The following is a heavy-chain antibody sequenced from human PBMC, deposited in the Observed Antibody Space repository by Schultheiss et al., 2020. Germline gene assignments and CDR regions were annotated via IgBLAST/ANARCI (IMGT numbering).Heavy chain of an antibody. Sequence: SVKVSRKASGGTFSSYAISWVRQAPGQGLEWMGGIIPIFGTANYAQKFQGRVTITADKSTSTAYMELSSLRSEDTAVYYCARLTNESLGPWGQGTLVTVSS. CDR3: ARLTNESLGP. CDR1: GGTFSSYA. D-gene: IGHD1-1*01. J-gene: IGHJ5*02. CDR2: IIPIFGTA. V-gene: IGHV1-69*06.